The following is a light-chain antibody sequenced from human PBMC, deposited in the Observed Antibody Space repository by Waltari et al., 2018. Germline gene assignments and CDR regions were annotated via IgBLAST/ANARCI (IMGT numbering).Light chain of an antibody. CDR3: QQDYDTPLA. CDR1: PSVLYSSDNKNY. V-gene: IGKV4-1*01. Sequence: DIVLTQSPDSLSVSLGERATINCKSSPSVLYSSDNKNYLAWYQQKPGQPPKLLIYWASTRGPGGPARFSGSGSGADFTITISSLQAEDAAVYYCQQDYDTPLAFGGGTKVEIK. J-gene: IGKJ4*01. CDR2: WAS.